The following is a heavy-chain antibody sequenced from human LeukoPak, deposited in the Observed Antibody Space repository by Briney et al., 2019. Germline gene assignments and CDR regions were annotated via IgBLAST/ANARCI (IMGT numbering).Heavy chain of an antibody. V-gene: IGHV3-48*01. CDR3: ARTYCSSTSCYMDYYYGMDV. Sequence: PGGSLRLSCAASGFTFSSYSMNWVRQAPGKGLEWVSYISSSSSTIYYADSVKGRFTISRDNAKNSLYLQMNSLRAEDTAVYYCARTYCSSTSCYMDYYYGMDVWGQGTTVTVSS. CDR1: GFTFSSYS. CDR2: ISSSSSTI. D-gene: IGHD2-2*02. J-gene: IGHJ6*02.